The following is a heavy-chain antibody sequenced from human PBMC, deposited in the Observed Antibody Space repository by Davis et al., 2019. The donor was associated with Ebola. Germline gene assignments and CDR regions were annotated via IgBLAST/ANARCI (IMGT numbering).Heavy chain of an antibody. CDR3: ARDLYYNSLDH. V-gene: IGHV3-7*01. D-gene: IGHD3-3*01. CDR1: GFTFSSHW. CDR2: IKEDGSEK. J-gene: IGHJ4*02. Sequence: GESLKISCAASGFTFSSHWMTWVRQAPGKGLEWVANIKEDGSEKYYVDSVKGRFTISRDNSKNTLYLQMNSLRAEDTAVYYCARDLYYNSLDHWGQGTLVTVSS.